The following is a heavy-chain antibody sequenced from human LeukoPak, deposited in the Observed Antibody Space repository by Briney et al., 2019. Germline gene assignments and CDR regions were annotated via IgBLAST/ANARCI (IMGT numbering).Heavy chain of an antibody. CDR1: GGSISSGGYS. CDR3: ARTSIAARRANAFDI. J-gene: IGHJ3*02. D-gene: IGHD6-6*01. Sequence: SQTLSLTCAVSGGSISSGGYSWSWIRQPPGKGLEWIGYIYHSGSTYYNPSLKSRVTISVDRSKNQFSLKLSSVTAADTAVYYCARTSIAARRANAFDIWGQGAMVTVSS. V-gene: IGHV4-30-2*01. CDR2: IYHSGST.